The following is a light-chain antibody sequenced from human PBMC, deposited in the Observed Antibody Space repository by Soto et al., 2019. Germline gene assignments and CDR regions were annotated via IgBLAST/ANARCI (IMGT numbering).Light chain of an antibody. CDR2: EVS. CDR3: SSFTTTSTHV. Sequence: QSGLTQPASVSRSPGQSIAISCTGTSSGGCGYIYGTWYQEHPGKATTRPLSEVSNRTSGVSDRFSGSKSGNTPYLTISRLQTQHEADYYCSSFTTTSTHVFGTGTKVTVL. J-gene: IGLJ1*01. V-gene: IGLV2-14*01. CDR1: SSGGCGYIY.